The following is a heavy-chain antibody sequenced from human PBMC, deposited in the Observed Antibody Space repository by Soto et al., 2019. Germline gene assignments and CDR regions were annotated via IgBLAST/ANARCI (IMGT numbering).Heavy chain of an antibody. CDR2: INHSGST. V-gene: IGHV4-34*01. D-gene: IGHD1-26*01. J-gene: IGHJ4*02. Sequence: QVQLQQWGAGLLKPSETLSLTCAVYGGSFSGYYWSWIRQPPGKGLEWIGEINHSGSTNYNPSLKSRVTISVDTSKNQFSLKLSSVTAADTAVYYCATGVGATTQWSGYWGQGTLVTVSS. CDR3: ATGVGATTQWSGY. CDR1: GGSFSGYY.